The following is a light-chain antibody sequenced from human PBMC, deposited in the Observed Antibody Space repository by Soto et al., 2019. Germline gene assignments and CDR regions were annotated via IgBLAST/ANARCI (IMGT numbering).Light chain of an antibody. J-gene: IGLJ2*01. Sequence: SYELTQPSSVSVSPGQTATITCSGDILAKKYSRWFQRKPGQAPVMVIYKDSERPSGIPERFSGSTSGTTVTLTISGAQVEDEAEYYCSSESDSILIFGGGTKLTVL. CDR3: SSESDSILI. V-gene: IGLV3-27*01. CDR1: ILAKKY. CDR2: KDS.